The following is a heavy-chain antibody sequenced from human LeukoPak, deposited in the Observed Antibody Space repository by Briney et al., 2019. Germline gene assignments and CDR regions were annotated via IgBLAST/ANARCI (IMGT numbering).Heavy chain of an antibody. J-gene: IGHJ4*02. D-gene: IGHD3-22*01. CDR3: ARQPDYYDSSGLHFDY. Sequence: GESLKMSCKGSGYSFTSYWIGWVRQMPGKGLEWMGIIYPGDSDTRYSPSFQGQVTISADKSISTAYLQWSSLKASDTAMYYCARQPDYYDSSGLHFDYWGQGTLVTVSS. CDR2: IYPGDSDT. CDR1: GYSFTSYW. V-gene: IGHV5-51*01.